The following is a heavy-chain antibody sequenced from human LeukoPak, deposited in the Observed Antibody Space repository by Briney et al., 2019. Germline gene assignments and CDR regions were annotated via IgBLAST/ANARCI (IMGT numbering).Heavy chain of an antibody. CDR3: ARGDPRSSYGS. V-gene: IGHV4-34*01. CDR1: GGSFSGYY. J-gene: IGHJ4*02. D-gene: IGHD5-12*01. CDR2: INHSGST. Sequence: SETLSLTCAVYGGSFSGYYWSWVRQPPGKGLEWIGEINHSGSTNYNPSLKSRVTISVDTSKNQFSLKLSSVTAADTAVYYCARGDPRSSYGSWGQGTLVTVSS.